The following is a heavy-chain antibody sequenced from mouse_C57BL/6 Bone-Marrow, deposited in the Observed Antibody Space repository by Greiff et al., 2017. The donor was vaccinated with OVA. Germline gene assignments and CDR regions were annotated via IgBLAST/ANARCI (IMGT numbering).Heavy chain of an antibody. CDR3: AKSLHYGNYDGFAY. CDR1: GFSLTSYG. D-gene: IGHD2-1*01. Sequence: VQLQQSGPGLVQPSQSLSITCTVSGFSLTSYGVHWVRQSPGKGLEWLGVIWRGGSTDYNAAFMSRLSIPKDNSKSKVFFKMNSLQPDDTAIYYCAKSLHYGNYDGFAYWGQGTLVTVSA. CDR2: IWRGGST. J-gene: IGHJ3*01. V-gene: IGHV2-5*01.